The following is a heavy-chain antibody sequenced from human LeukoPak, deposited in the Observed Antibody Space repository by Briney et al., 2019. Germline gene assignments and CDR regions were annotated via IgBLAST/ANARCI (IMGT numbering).Heavy chain of an antibody. CDR3: ARDSVGDLLDY. J-gene: IGHJ4*02. Sequence: GGSLTLSCAASGFTFSSYWMSWVRQAPGKGLEWVANIKQDGSEKYYVDSMKGRFTISRDNAKNSIYLQMDSLRVEDTAIYYCARDSVGDLLDYWGQRTRVTVSS. D-gene: IGHD4-17*01. V-gene: IGHV3-7*01. CDR1: GFTFSSYW. CDR2: IKQDGSEK.